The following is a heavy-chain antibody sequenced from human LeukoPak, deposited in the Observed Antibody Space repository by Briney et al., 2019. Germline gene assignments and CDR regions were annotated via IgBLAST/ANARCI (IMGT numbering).Heavy chain of an antibody. CDR2: IIPIFGTA. CDR3: ARDGRWINYYDGSSPV. J-gene: IGHJ4*02. Sequence: ASVKVSCKASGGTFSSYAISWVRQAPGQGLEWMGGIIPIFGTANYAQKFQGRVTITADESTSTAYMELSSLRSEDTAVYYCARDGRWINYYDGSSPVWGQGTLVTVSS. V-gene: IGHV1-69*13. CDR1: GGTFSSYA. D-gene: IGHD3-22*01.